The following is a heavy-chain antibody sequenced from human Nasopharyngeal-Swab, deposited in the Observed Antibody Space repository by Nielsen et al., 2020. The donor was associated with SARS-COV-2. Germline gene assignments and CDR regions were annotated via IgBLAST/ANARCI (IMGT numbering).Heavy chain of an antibody. D-gene: IGHD3-22*01. CDR3: ARVFPDYYDSSGYLDY. V-gene: IGHV4-30-4*01. J-gene: IGHJ4*02. CDR2: IYYSGST. Sequence: WIRQPPGKGLEWIGYIYYSGSTYYNPSLKSRVTISGDTSKNQFSLKLSSVTAADTAVYYCARVFPDYYDSSGYLDYWGQGTLVTVSS.